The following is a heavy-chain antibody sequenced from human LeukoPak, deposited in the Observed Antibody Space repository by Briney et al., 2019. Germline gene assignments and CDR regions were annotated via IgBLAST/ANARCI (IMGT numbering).Heavy chain of an antibody. J-gene: IGHJ4*02. CDR3: ARLYCSGGSCYPISDY. CDR1: GGSISSSSYY. D-gene: IGHD2-15*01. V-gene: IGHV4-39*01. Sequence: PSETLSLTCTVSGGSISSSSYYWGWIRQPPGKGLEWIGSIYYSGSTYYNPSLKSRVTISVDTSKNQFSLKLSSVTAADTAVYYCARLYCSGGSCYPISDYWGQGTLVTVSS. CDR2: IYYSGST.